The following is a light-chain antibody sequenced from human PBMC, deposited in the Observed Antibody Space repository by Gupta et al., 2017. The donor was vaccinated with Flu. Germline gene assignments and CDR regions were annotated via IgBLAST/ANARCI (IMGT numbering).Light chain of an antibody. J-gene: IGLJ3*02. Sequence: QSALTQPPSASGSPGPSVTISCTGTISDVGGYNYVSWYHQHPAKSPKLMIYEVSKRASGVPDRFSGSKAGNTASLTVSELEEEEEADYYCSSDAGSNNFLFGGGTKLTVL. CDR1: ISDVGGYNY. CDR3: SSDAGSNNFL. CDR2: EVS. V-gene: IGLV2-8*01.